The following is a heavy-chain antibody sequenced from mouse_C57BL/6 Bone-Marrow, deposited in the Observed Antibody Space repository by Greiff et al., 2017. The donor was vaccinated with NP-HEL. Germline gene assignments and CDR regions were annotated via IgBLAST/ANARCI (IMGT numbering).Heavy chain of an antibody. Sequence: VQVVESGAELVRPGASVKLSCKASGYTFTDYYINWVKQRPGQGLEWIARIYPGSGNTYYNEKFKGKATLTAEKSSSTAYMQLSSLTSEDSAVYFCARRGYFDYWGQGTTLTVSS. CDR3: ARRGYFDY. CDR1: GYTFTDYY. CDR2: IYPGSGNT. V-gene: IGHV1-76*01. J-gene: IGHJ2*01.